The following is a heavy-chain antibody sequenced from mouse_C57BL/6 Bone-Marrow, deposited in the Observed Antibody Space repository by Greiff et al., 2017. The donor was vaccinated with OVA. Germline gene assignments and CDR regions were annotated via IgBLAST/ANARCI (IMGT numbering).Heavy chain of an antibody. V-gene: IGHV1-7*01. CDR2: INPSSGYT. J-gene: IGHJ2*01. Sequence: VHLVESGAELAKPGASVKLSCKASGYTFTSYWMHWVKQRPGQGLEWIGYINPSSGYTKYNQKVKDKATLTADKSSSTAYMQLSSLTYEDSAVYYRAWRYYADYWGQGTTLTVSS. CDR1: GYTFTSYW. D-gene: IGHD1-1*02. CDR3: AWRYYADY.